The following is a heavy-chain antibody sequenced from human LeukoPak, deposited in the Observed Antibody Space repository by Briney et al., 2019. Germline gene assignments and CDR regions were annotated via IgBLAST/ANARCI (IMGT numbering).Heavy chain of an antibody. CDR1: GFTFSNYA. J-gene: IGHJ4*02. CDR3: AKVSTPGFCSGGTCYFAY. Sequence: GGSLSLSCAASGFTFSNYAMSWVRQAPGKGLEWVSTISGSGSSTYYADSVKGRFTISRDNSNNALYLQMNSLRADGTAVYYCAKVSTPGFCSGGTCYFAYWGQGTLVTVSS. V-gene: IGHV3-23*01. D-gene: IGHD2-15*01. CDR2: ISGSGSST.